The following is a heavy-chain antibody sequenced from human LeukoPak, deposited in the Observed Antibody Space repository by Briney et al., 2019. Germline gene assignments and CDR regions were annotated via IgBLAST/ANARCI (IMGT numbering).Heavy chain of an antibody. CDR1: GFIFSNYW. Sequence: GGSLRLSCAGSGFIFSNYWVHWVRHAPGKGLVWVSRINIEGSRTDYADSVRGRFTISRDNAKNTLYLQMNSLTAEDTAVYYCVRSMSGRNDFWGQGTVVSASS. D-gene: IGHD3-3*01. V-gene: IGHV3-74*01. CDR3: VRSMSGRNDF. CDR2: INIEGSRT. J-gene: IGHJ4*02.